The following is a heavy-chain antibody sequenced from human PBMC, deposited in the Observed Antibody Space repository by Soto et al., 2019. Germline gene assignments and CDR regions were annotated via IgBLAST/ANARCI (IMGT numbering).Heavy chain of an antibody. Sequence: SETLSLTCTVSGGSISSYYWSCIRQPPGKGLEWIGYIYYSGSTNYNPSLKSRVTISVDTSKNQFSLKLSSVTAADTAVYYCARRYGDYFDYWGQGTLVTVSS. J-gene: IGHJ4*02. D-gene: IGHD4-17*01. V-gene: IGHV4-59*01. CDR1: GGSISSYY. CDR2: IYYSGST. CDR3: ARRYGDYFDY.